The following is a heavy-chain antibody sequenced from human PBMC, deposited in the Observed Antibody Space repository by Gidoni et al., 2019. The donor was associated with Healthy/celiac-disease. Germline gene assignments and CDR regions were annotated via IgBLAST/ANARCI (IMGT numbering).Heavy chain of an antibody. D-gene: IGHD3-22*01. Sequence: QLHLQESGPGLVKLSETLSLTCTVSGGSIRSSSYYWGWIRPPPGKGLEWSGSIDYSGSTYYNPSLKSRVTISVDTSKNQFSLKLSSVTAADTAVYYCARRDYYDKGAFDIWGQGTMVTVSS. CDR2: IDYSGST. CDR3: ARRDYYDKGAFDI. V-gene: IGHV4-39*01. CDR1: GGSIRSSSYY. J-gene: IGHJ3*02.